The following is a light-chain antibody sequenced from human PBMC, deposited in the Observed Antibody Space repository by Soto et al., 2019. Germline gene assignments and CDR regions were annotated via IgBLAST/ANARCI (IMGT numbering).Light chain of an antibody. J-gene: IGLJ3*02. CDR2: DDN. Sequence: QSVLTQAPSASGTPGQRVTISCSGSSSNIGVNYVYWYQQFPGTAPKLLVFDDNQRPSGVPDRFSDSKSGTSAFLAISGLRSEDEADYYCAAWDNSLSGRVFGGGTKLTVL. CDR3: AAWDNSLSGRV. V-gene: IGLV1-47*02. CDR1: SSNIGVNY.